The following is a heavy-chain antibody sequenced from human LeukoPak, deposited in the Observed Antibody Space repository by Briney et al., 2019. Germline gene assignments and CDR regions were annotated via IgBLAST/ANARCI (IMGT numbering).Heavy chain of an antibody. D-gene: IGHD6-13*01. Sequence: SVKVSCKASGGTFSSYAISWVRQAPGHGLEWMGGFIPIYGTANYAQKFQGRVTITADESTSTAYMELSSLRSEDTAVYYCARGKILIAAAGDNWFDPWGQGTLVTVSS. CDR2: FIPIYGTA. CDR1: GGTFSSYA. CDR3: ARGKILIAAAGDNWFDP. V-gene: IGHV1-69*13. J-gene: IGHJ5*02.